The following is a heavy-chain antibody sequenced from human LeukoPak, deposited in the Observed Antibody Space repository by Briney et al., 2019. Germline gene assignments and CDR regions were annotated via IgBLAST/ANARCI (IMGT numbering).Heavy chain of an antibody. CDR1: GFTFGSYD. CDR3: AKNVESKTLIRRSWFDP. V-gene: IGHV3-21*01. CDR2: ISTGSNYI. D-gene: IGHD2-21*01. J-gene: IGHJ5*02. Sequence: GGSLRLSCTASGFTFGSYDMNWVRQAPGKGLEWVSTISTGSNYIYYADSVKGRFTISRDNAKGSLYLQMSSLRAADTAIYYCAKNVESKTLIRRSWFDPWGQGTLVTVSS.